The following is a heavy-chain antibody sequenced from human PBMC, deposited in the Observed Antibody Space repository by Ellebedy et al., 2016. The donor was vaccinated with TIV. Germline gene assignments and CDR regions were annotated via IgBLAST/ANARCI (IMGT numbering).Heavy chain of an antibody. V-gene: IGHV3-13*01. D-gene: IGHD3-3*01. CDR1: GFTFSSYD. Sequence: GGSLRLSXAASGFTFSSYDMHWVRQATGKGLEWVSAIGTAGDTYYPGSVKGRFTISRDNAKNTMYLQMNSLRAEDTAVYYCARDGVGLIDLDSWGQGTLVTVSS. CDR3: ARDGVGLIDLDS. CDR2: IGTAGDT. J-gene: IGHJ4*02.